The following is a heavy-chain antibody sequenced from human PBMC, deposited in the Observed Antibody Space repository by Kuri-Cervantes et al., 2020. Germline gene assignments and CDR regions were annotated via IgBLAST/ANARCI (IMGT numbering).Heavy chain of an antibody. CDR2: ISYDGSNK. CDR1: GFTFSSYW. D-gene: IGHD1-14*01. CDR3: ARVCIFEYPDQPRNYYYYGMDV. V-gene: IGHV3-30-3*01. Sequence: LSLTCAASGFTFSSYWMSWVRQAPGKGLEWVAVISYDGSNKYYADSVKGRFTISRDNSKNTLYLQMNSLRAEDTAVYYCARVCIFEYPDQPRNYYYYGMDVWGQGTTVTVSS. J-gene: IGHJ6*02.